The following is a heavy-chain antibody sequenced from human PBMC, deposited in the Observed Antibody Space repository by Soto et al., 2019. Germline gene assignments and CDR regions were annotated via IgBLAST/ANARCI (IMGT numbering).Heavy chain of an antibody. D-gene: IGHD3-9*01. V-gene: IGHV4-61*08. CDR2: IYYSGST. J-gene: IGHJ6*03. CDR1: GGSISSGGYY. CDR3: ARHTSYDILTLDKYYMDV. Sequence: PSESLSLTCTVSGGSISSGGYYWSWILQHPGKGLEWIGYIYYSGSTYYNPSLKSRVTISVDTSKNQFSLKLSSVTAADTAVYYCARHTSYDILTLDKYYMDVWGKGTTVTVSS.